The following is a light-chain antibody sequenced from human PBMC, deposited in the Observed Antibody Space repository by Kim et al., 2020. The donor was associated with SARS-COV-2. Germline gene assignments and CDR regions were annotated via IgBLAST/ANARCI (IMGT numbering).Light chain of an antibody. CDR1: SLRSYY. Sequence: SSELTQDPAVSVALGQTVRITCQGDSLRSYYATWYQQKPRQAPVLVIYGRNNRPSGIPDRFSGSTSGNTASLTISGAQAEDEADFYCQSRDSGGEVVFGGGTKVTVL. CDR3: QSRDSGGEVV. V-gene: IGLV3-19*01. J-gene: IGLJ2*01. CDR2: GRN.